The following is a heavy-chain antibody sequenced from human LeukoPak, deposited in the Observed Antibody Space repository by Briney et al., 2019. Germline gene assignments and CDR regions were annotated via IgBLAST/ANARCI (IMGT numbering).Heavy chain of an antibody. J-gene: IGHJ4*02. Sequence: GGSLRLSCAASGFTFSSYGMHWVRQAPGKGLEWVAVISYDGSNKYYADSVKGRFTISRDNSKNTLYLQMNSLRAEDTAVYYCARGYSGYDFPFDYWGQGTPVTVSS. CDR1: GFTFSSYG. CDR3: ARGYSGYDFPFDY. D-gene: IGHD5-12*01. V-gene: IGHV3-30*03. CDR2: ISYDGSNK.